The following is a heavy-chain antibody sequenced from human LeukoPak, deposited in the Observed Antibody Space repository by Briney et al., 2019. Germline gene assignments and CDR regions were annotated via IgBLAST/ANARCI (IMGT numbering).Heavy chain of an antibody. J-gene: IGHJ4*02. CDR1: GYTFTGYY. CDR2: INPNSGGT. Sequence: VASVKVSCKASGYTFTGYYMHWVRQAPGQGLEWMGWINPNSGGTNYAQKFQGRVTMTRDTSISTAYMELSRLRSDDTAVYYCARAPRVYSYGSHLNDYWGQGTLVTVSS. CDR3: ARAPRVYSYGSHLNDY. V-gene: IGHV1-2*02. D-gene: IGHD5-18*01.